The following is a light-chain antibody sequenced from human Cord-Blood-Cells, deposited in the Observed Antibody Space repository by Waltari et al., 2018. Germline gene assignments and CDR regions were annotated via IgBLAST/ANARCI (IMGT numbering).Light chain of an antibody. J-gene: IGLJ3*02. CDR3: SSYTSSSTWV. CDR2: DVI. Sequence: QSALTQPASVSGSPGQSITISCTGTSSDVGGYNYVSWYQQHPGKAPKLMINDVIKRPSGVSTRFSGSKAGTTASLTISGLQAEDEADYYCSSYTSSSTWVFGGGTKLTVL. V-gene: IGLV2-14*01. CDR1: SSDVGGYNY.